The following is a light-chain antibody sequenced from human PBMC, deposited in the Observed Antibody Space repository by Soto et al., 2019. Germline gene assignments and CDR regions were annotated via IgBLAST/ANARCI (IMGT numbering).Light chain of an antibody. J-gene: IGLJ2*01. Sequence: QSVLTQPPSVSGAPGQRVTISCTGSSSNIGAGYDVHWYQQLPGTAPKLLIYGNSNRPSGVPDRFSGSKSGTSASLAITGLHSVDEADYPTVFYDNSLRGDVVFGQGAKRTV. CDR2: GNS. CDR3: VFYDNSLRGDVV. V-gene: IGLV1-40*01. CDR1: SSNIGAGYD.